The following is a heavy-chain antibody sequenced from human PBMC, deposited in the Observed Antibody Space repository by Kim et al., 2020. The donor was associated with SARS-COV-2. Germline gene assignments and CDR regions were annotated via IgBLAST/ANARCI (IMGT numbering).Heavy chain of an antibody. D-gene: IGHD6-13*01. CDR3: ARDRPNSSSWYPPVSYSYGMDV. V-gene: IGHV3-33*01. J-gene: IGHJ6*02. CDR1: GFTFSSYG. CDR2: IWYDGSNK. Sequence: GGSLRLSCAASGFTFSSYGMHWVRQAPGKGLEWVAVIWYDGSNKYYADSVKGRFTISRDNSKNTLYLQMNSLRAEDTAVYYCARDRPNSSSWYPPVSYSYGMDVWGQGTTVTVSS.